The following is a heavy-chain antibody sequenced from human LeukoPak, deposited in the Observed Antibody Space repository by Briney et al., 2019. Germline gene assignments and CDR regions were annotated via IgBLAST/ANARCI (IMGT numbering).Heavy chain of an antibody. CDR2: IYHSGDT. CDR3: VRDLGNIAMMGTDY. CDR1: GVSISTTTW. Sequence: KPSGTLSLTCAVSGVSISTTTWWSWVRQSPGKGLEWIGEIYHSGDTNYNPSLESRVTISVDKSRNQFSLRLTSVTAADTAIYYCVRDLGNIAMMGTDYWGQGTLVTVSS. D-gene: IGHD3-22*01. J-gene: IGHJ4*02. V-gene: IGHV4-4*02.